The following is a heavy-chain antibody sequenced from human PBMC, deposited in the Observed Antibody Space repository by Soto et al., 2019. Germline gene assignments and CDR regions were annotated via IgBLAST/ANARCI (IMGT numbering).Heavy chain of an antibody. J-gene: IGHJ6*02. V-gene: IGHV3-30*18. CDR2: ISYDGSNK. D-gene: IGHD3-9*01. CDR1: GFTFSSYG. Sequence: QVQLVESGGGVVQPGRSLRLSCAASGFTFSSYGMHWVRQAPGKGLEWVAVISYDGSNKYYADSVKGRFTISRDNSKNKLYLQMNSLRAEDTAVYYCAKEPEEVLRYFDWLPNTLRGMDVWGQGTTVTVSS. CDR3: AKEPEEVLRYFDWLPNTLRGMDV.